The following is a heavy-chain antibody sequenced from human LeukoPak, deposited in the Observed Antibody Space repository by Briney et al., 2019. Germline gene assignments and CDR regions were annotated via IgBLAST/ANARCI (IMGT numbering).Heavy chain of an antibody. J-gene: IGHJ4*02. CDR2: IIPIFGTA. V-gene: IGHV1-69*06. D-gene: IGHD1-26*01. Sequence: ASVKVSCKASGGTFSSYAISWVRQAPGQGLEWMGGIIPIFGTANYAQKFQGRVTITADKSTSTAYMELSSLRSEDTAVYYCASNQWELRTPDYWGQGTLVTVSS. CDR1: GGTFSSYA. CDR3: ASNQWELRTPDY.